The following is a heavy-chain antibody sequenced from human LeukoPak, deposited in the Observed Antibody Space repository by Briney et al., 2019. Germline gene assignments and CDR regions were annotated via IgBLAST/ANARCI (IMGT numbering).Heavy chain of an antibody. CDR3: ARISTMVRGITTLYYYGMDV. V-gene: IGHV3-53*01. Sequence: PGGSLRLSCSASGFTVSSNYLTWVRQAPGKGLEWVSVIDSDGSTYYADSVKGRLTISRDSSKNTVDLQMNNLRAEDTAVYYCARISTMVRGITTLYYYGMDVWGQGTTVTVSS. D-gene: IGHD3-10*01. CDR1: GFTVSSNY. CDR2: IDSDGST. J-gene: IGHJ6*02.